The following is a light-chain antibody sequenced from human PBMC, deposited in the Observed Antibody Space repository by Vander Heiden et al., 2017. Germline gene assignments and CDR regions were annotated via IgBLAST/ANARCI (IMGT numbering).Light chain of an antibody. Sequence: SYELTQPPSVSVSPGQTARITCSGDALPKQYAYWYQQKQGQAPVLVIYKDSERPSGIPERFSGSSSGTTVTLTISGVQAEDEADYYCQSADSSGTSYWVFGGGTKLTVL. CDR3: QSADSSGTSYWV. CDR2: KDS. V-gene: IGLV3-25*03. CDR1: ALPKQY. J-gene: IGLJ3*02.